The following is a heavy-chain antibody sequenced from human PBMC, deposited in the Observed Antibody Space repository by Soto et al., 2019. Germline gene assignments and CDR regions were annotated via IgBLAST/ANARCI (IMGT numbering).Heavy chain of an antibody. CDR2: INPNSGGT. CDR1: GYTFTGYY. D-gene: IGHD3-22*01. CDR3: ARDPPSCYYDSSGYDY. V-gene: IGHV1-2*02. Sequence: QVLRVQSGAEVKKPGASVKVSCKASGYTFTGYYMHWVRQAPGQGLEWMGWINPNSGGTNYAQRFQGRVTMTRDTSNRTAYMELSRLRADDTGVYYGARDPPSCYYDSSGYDYWGQGTLVTVSS. J-gene: IGHJ4*02.